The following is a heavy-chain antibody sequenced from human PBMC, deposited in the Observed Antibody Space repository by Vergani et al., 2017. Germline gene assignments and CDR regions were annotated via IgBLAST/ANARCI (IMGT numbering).Heavy chain of an antibody. V-gene: IGHV5-10-1*03. CDR2: IDPSDSYT. Sequence: DVQLLQSGAEVKKPGESLRISCKGSGYSFTTYWISWVRQMPGKGLEWMGRIDPSDSYTKYSPSFKGHVTISADRSISTSYLQWSILKASDTAMYYCARATTYSSAWHTGGQGTLVTVSS. D-gene: IGHD6-19*01. CDR3: ARATTYSSAWHT. CDR1: GYSFTTYW. J-gene: IGHJ4*02.